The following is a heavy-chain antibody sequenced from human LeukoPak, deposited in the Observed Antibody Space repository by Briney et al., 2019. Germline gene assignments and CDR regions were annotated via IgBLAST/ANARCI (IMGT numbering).Heavy chain of an antibody. CDR3: ARGREVVVAATFVAGRGHYYYMDV. Sequence: PGGSLRLSCAGSGFPFSSYWMTWVRQAPGKGLEWVANINQDGSEKSYVDSVRGRFTISRDNAKNSLYLQMNRVGAEDTAVYYCARGREVVVAATFVAGRGHYYYMDVWGKGTTVTVSS. V-gene: IGHV3-7*01. CDR1: GFPFSSYW. CDR2: INQDGSEK. J-gene: IGHJ6*03. D-gene: IGHD2-15*01.